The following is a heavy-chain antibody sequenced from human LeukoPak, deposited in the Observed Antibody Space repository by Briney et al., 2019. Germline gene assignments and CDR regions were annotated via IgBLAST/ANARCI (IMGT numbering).Heavy chain of an antibody. D-gene: IGHD4-17*01. V-gene: IGHV4-59*08. J-gene: IGHJ4*02. CDR2: IYYSGST. CDR1: GGSISSYY. Sequence: SETLSLTCTVSGGSISSYYWSWIRQPPGKGLEWIGYIYYSGSTNYNPSLMSRVTISIDTSKNMFALKLSSVTAADTAVYYCARGHYGDYCDYWGQGTLVTVSS. CDR3: ARGHYGDYCDY.